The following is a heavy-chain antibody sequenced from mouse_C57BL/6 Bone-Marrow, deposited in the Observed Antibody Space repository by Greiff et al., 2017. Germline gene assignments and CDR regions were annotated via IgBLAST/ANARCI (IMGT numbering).Heavy chain of an antibody. V-gene: IGHV5-4*03. CDR1: GFTFSSYA. CDR3: ASLPDY. Sequence: EVKLMESGGGLVKPGGSLKLSCAASGFTFSSYAMSWVRQTPEKRLEWVATISDGGSYTYYPDNVKGRFTISRDNAKNNLYLEMSHLKSEDTAMYYCASLPDYWGQGTTLTVSS. J-gene: IGHJ2*01. CDR2: ISDGGSYT. D-gene: IGHD2-10*01.